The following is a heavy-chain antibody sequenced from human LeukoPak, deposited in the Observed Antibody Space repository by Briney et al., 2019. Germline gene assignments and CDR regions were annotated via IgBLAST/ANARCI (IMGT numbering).Heavy chain of an antibody. J-gene: IGHJ4*02. CDR3: ARYDFWSGLYFDY. V-gene: IGHV4-59*01. CDR1: GGSISSYY. CDR2: IYYSGST. D-gene: IGHD3-3*01. Sequence: SETLSLTCTVFGGSISSYYWSWIRQPPGKGLEWIGYIYYSGSTNYNPSLKSRVTISVDTSKNQFSLKLSSVTAADTAVYYCARYDFWSGLYFDYWGQGTLVTVSS.